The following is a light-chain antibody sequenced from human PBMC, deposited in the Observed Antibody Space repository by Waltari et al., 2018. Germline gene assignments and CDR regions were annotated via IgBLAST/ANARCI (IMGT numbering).Light chain of an antibody. V-gene: IGKV1-33*01. Sequence: DIQMTQSPSSLSAFVGDRVTITCQASQDIDNFLNWYQQKSGQAPKPLVYDASNLETGVSSRFIGSASGTDFTLTITSLQPEDIATYYCQQYENLPITFGQGTRLEIK. J-gene: IGKJ5*01. CDR2: DAS. CDR3: QQYENLPIT. CDR1: QDIDNF.